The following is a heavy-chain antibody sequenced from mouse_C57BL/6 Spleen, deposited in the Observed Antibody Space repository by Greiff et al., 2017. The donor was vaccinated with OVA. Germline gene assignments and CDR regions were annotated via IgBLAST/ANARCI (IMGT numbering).Heavy chain of an antibody. CDR3: TYYDYDVWFAY. D-gene: IGHD2-4*01. V-gene: IGHV1-15*01. Sequence: VKLQESGAELVRPGASVTLSCKASGYTFTDHEMHWVKQTPVHGLEWIGAIDPETGGTAYNQKCKGKAILTADKSSSTAYMELRSLTSEDSAVYYCTYYDYDVWFAYWGQGTLVTVSA. J-gene: IGHJ3*01. CDR1: GYTFTDHE. CDR2: IDPETGGT.